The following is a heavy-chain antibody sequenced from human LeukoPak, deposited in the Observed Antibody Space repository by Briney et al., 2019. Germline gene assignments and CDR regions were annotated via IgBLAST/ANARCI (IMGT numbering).Heavy chain of an antibody. D-gene: IGHD2-2*01. J-gene: IGHJ4*02. CDR3: VKSPLGDCTNTRCSDR. V-gene: IGHV3-30*02. Sequence: GGSLRLSCAASGAASGLTFSGHGMHWVRQAPGKGLEWVAFIEYDESDKYYADSVKGRFTISRDNSKNTLYLQMNSLRAEDTAVYHCVKSPLGDCTNTRCSDRWGQGILVTVAS. CDR1: GLTFSGHG. CDR2: IEYDESDK.